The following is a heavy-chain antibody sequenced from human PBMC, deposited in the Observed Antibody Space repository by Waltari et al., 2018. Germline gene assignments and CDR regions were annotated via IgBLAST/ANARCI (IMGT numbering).Heavy chain of an antibody. D-gene: IGHD2-15*01. J-gene: IGHJ4*02. V-gene: IGHV3-23*04. CDR1: GCNFDEHG. Sequence: EVQLVESGGGVGRPGGSLRLSCAASGCNFDEHGMGGVRQAPGKGLEWVSSLSHDGDTTYYADSVKGRFSTFRDNSRNTLYLQMNSLRAEDTAVYYCAPLGYCSDGTCYSTDYWGQGTLVTVSS. CDR3: APLGYCSDGTCYSTDY. CDR2: LSHDGDTT.